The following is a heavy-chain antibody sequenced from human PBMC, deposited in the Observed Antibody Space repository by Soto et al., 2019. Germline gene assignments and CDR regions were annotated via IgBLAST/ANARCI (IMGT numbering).Heavy chain of an antibody. CDR3: ATPKGLHFDGSGSQPLWYFDL. V-gene: IGHV1-24*01. J-gene: IGHJ2*01. CDR2: FDPEDGET. CDR1: GYTLTELA. Sequence: QVQLVQSGAEVKKPGASVKVSCKVSGYTLTELAMHWVRQAPGKGLEWMGGFDPEDGETIYAQKFQGRVTMIEDTSTDTAYMELSSLRSEDTAVYYCATPKGLHFDGSGSQPLWYFDLWGRGTLVTVSS. D-gene: IGHD3-22*01.